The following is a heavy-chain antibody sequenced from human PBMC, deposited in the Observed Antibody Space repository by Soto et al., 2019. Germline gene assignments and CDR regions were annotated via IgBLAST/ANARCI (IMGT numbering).Heavy chain of an antibody. CDR1: GFTFSGSA. CDR2: IRSKANSYAT. Sequence: GGSLILSCAASGFTFSGSAMHWVRQASGKGLEWVGRIRSKANSYATAYAASVKGRFTISRDDSNNTAYLQMNSLKTEDTAVYYCTRHRHDYIWGSYRYAFDIWGQGTMVTVSS. J-gene: IGHJ3*02. V-gene: IGHV3-73*01. CDR3: TRHRHDYIWGSYRYAFDI. D-gene: IGHD3-16*02.